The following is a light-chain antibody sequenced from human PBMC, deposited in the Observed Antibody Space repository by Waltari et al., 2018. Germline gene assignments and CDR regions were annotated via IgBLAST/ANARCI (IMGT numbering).Light chain of an antibody. CDR3: QQYNRCPPFT. Sequence: EVVMTQSPSTLSVSAGERATITCQASQAIYDYLDWYQHKPGQAPKLLIYRASDRPTGVPSRFRGSGSGTEFTLTITSLQSEDSAVYYCQQYNRCPPFTFGQGTRLNIK. CDR1: QAIYDY. V-gene: IGKV3-15*01. CDR2: RAS. J-gene: IGKJ5*01.